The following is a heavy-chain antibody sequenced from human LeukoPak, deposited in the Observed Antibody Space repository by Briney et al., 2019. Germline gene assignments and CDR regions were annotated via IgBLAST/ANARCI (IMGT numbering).Heavy chain of an antibody. CDR3: AREHLFSGSENYVLHNWFDP. D-gene: IGHD3-10*01. J-gene: IGHJ5*02. CDR2: INPDTGGT. Sequence: ASVTVSCKASGYTFTDYYMHWVRQAPGQGLEWMGRINPDTGGTNSAQRFQGRVTMTRDTSIRTAYMELSSLRSDDTAAYYCAREHLFSGSENYVLHNWFDPWGQGTLVTVSS. CDR1: GYTFTDYY. V-gene: IGHV1-2*02.